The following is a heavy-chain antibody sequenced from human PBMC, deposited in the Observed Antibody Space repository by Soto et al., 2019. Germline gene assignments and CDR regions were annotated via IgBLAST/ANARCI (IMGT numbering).Heavy chain of an antibody. Sequence: SHTLSLPCAISGYSVSSNSAAWSWIRQSPSRGLEWLGRTYYRSKWYNDYAVSVKSRITINPDTSKNQFSLQLNSVTPEDTAVYYCARSKRGNFDYWGQGTLVTVSS. CDR1: GYSVSSNSAA. CDR3: ARSKRGNFDY. CDR2: TYYRSKWYN. D-gene: IGHD5-12*01. V-gene: IGHV6-1*01. J-gene: IGHJ4*02.